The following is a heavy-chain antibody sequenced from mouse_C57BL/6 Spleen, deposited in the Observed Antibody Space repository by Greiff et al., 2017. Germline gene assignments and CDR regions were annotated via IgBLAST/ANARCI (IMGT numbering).Heavy chain of an antibody. CDR1: GYTFTGYW. D-gene: IGHD1-1*01. CDR3: ARREYYGSSYGYFDV. Sequence: QVQLQQSGAELMKPGASVKLSCKATGYTFTGYWIEWVKQRPGHGLEWIGVILPGSGSTNYNEKFKGKAPFTADTSSNAAYMQLSSLTTEDSAIYYGARREYYGSSYGYFDVGGTGTTVTVSS. CDR2: ILPGSGST. V-gene: IGHV1-9*01. J-gene: IGHJ1*03.